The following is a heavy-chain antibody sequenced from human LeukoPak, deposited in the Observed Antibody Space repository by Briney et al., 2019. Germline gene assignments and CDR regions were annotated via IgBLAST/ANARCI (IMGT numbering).Heavy chain of an antibody. D-gene: IGHD3-22*01. CDR3: TTGYDSSGYYSDY. J-gene: IGHJ4*02. Sequence: PGGSLRLSCAASGFTFSNAWMSWVRQAPGKGLEWVGRIKSKTDGGTTDYAAPVKGRFTISRDDSKNTLYLQMNSLKTEDTAVYYCTTGYDSSGYYSDYWGQGTLVTVSS. CDR2: IKSKTDGGTT. CDR1: GFTFSNAW. V-gene: IGHV3-15*01.